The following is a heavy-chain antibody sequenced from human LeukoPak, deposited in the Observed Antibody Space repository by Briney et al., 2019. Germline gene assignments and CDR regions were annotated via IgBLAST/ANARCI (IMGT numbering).Heavy chain of an antibody. CDR2: IYHSGSI. V-gene: IGHV4-4*02. J-gene: IGHJ6*03. CDR1: GFAFSSYD. D-gene: IGHD3-16*01. CDR3: VREVGRGNYYYMDV. Sequence: GSLRLSCAASGFAFSSYDLNWIRQAPGKGLEWIGEIYHSGSINYNPSLKSRVTISVDKSKNQFSLKLSSVTAADTAVYYCVREVGRGNYYYMDVWGKGTTVTVSS.